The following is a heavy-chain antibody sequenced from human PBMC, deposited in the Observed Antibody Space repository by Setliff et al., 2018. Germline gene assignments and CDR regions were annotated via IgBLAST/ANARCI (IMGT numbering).Heavy chain of an antibody. CDR3: ARGSRGFDY. CDR2: IYTDNGNA. V-gene: IGHV1-3*04. Sequence: ASVKVSCKASGYTFSANAIHWVRQAPGQRLEWMGFIYTDNGNAKYSKNFQDRVAITRDTSASAAYMELSSLTSEDTAVYFCARGSRGFDYWGQGALVTVSS. CDR1: GYTFSANA. J-gene: IGHJ4*02.